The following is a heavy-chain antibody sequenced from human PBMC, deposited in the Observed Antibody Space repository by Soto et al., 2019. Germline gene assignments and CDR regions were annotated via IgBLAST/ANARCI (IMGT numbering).Heavy chain of an antibody. CDR1: GYSFTSHW. Sequence: GESLKISCKGSGYSFTSHWISGVRQILGKGQEWTGGIAPSDSYTNYSPSFQGHVAISADKSIRSAYRQWSSLEASDTAMHYCARGGAARHYGMGVWGQGTTVTISS. J-gene: IGHJ6*02. CDR3: ARGGAARHYGMGV. V-gene: IGHV5-10-1*01. D-gene: IGHD6-6*01. CDR2: IAPSDSYT.